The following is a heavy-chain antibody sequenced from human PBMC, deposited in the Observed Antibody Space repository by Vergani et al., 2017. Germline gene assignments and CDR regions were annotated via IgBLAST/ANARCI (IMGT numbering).Heavy chain of an antibody. CDR1: GYTFTSYY. D-gene: IGHD1-1*01. V-gene: IGHV1-46*01. CDR2: INPSGGST. J-gene: IGHJ5*02. CDR3: AREGTTGTTDNWFDP. Sequence: QVPLVQSGAEVKKPGASVKVSCKASGYTFTSYYMHWVRQAPGQGLEWMGIINPSGGSTSYAQKFQGRVTMTRDTSTSTVYMELSSLRSEDTAVYYCAREGTTGTTDNWFDPWGQGTLVTVSS.